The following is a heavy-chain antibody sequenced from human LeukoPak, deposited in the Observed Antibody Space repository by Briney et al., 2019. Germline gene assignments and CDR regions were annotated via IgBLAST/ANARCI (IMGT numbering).Heavy chain of an antibody. D-gene: IGHD1-7*01. CDR3: AVPGGTKELQDHFDY. J-gene: IGHJ4*02. Sequence: GASVKVSCKVSGYTLTELSMHWVRQAPGKGLEWMGGFDPEDGETIYAQKFQGRVTMTEDTSTGTAYMELSSLRSEDTAVYYCAVPGGTKELQDHFDYWGQGTLVTVSS. CDR1: GYTLTELS. V-gene: IGHV1-24*01. CDR2: FDPEDGET.